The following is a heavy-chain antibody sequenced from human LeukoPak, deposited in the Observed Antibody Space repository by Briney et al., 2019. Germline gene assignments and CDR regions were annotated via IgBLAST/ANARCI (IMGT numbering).Heavy chain of an antibody. CDR1: GYTFTSYG. CDR2: ISAYNGNT. J-gene: IGHJ4*02. D-gene: IGHD2-15*01. V-gene: IGHV1-18*01. Sequence: ASVKVSCEASGYTFTSYGISWVRQAPGQGLEWMGWISAYNGNTNYAQKLQGRVTMTTDTSTSTAYMELRSLRSDDTAVYYCARAPARYCSGGSCYVDYWGQGTLVTVSS. CDR3: ARAPARYCSGGSCYVDY.